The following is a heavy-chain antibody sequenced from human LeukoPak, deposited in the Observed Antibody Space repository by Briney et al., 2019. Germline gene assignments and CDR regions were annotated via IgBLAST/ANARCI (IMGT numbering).Heavy chain of an antibody. CDR1: GGTFSSYA. V-gene: IGHV1-69*04. D-gene: IGHD3-10*01. J-gene: IGHJ4*02. Sequence: SVKVSCKASGGTFSSYAISWVRQAPGQGLEWMGRIIPILGIANYAQKFQGRVTITADKSTSTAYMELSSLRSEDTAVYYCARSRITMVRGVIAPIDYWGQGTLVTVSS. CDR2: IIPILGIA. CDR3: ARSRITMVRGVIAPIDY.